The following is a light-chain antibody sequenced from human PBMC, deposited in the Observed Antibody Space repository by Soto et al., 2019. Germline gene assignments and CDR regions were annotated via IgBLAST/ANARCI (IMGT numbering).Light chain of an antibody. CDR1: QSVSSAY. CDR2: AAS. J-gene: IGKJ1*01. CDR3: QQYGSSSTWT. Sequence: EIVLTQSPGTLSLSPGERATLSCRASQSVSSAYLAWYQHKPGQPPTLLIYAASSRVTGIPDRFSGSGSGTDFTLPISRLVPEDFVVYYCQQYGSSSTWTFGQGTKVEIK. V-gene: IGKV3-20*01.